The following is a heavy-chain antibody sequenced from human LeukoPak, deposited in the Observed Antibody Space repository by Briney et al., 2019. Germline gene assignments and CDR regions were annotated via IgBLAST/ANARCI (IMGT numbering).Heavy chain of an antibody. V-gene: IGHV3-48*04. Sequence: PGGSLRLSCAASGFTLSSYSMNWVRQAPGKGLEWVSYISSSSSTIYYADSVKGRFTISRDNAKNSLYLQMNSLRAEDTAVYYCARVGVWFGELFSAFDIWGQGTMVTVSS. CDR3: ARVGVWFGELFSAFDI. CDR1: GFTLSSYS. CDR2: ISSSSSTI. J-gene: IGHJ3*02. D-gene: IGHD3-10*01.